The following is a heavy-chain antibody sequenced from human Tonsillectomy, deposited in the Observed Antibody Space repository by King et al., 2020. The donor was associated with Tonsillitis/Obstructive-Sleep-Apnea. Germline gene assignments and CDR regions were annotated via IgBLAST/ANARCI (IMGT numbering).Heavy chain of an antibody. J-gene: IGHJ4*02. V-gene: IGHV3-30-3*01. Sequence: VQLVESGGGVVQPGRSLRLSCAASGFTFNSYAMHWVRQAPGKGLEWVAVISYDGSNKYYADSVKGRFTISRDNSKNTLYLQMNSLRAEDTAVYYCARCFSHFRGPITGTTPFDYWGQGTLVTVSS. CDR2: ISYDGSNK. D-gene: IGHD1-20*01. CDR3: ARCFSHFRGPITGTTPFDY. CDR1: GFTFNSYA.